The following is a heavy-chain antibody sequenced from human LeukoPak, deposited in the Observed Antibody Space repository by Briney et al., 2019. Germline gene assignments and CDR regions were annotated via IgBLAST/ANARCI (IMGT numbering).Heavy chain of an antibody. Sequence: GGSLRLSCAASGFTVSSNYMSWVRQAPGKGLEWVSVIYSGGSTYYADSVKGRVTISRHNSKNTLYLQMNSLRAEDTAVYYCTKHNSSSWSFDYWGQGTLVTVSS. J-gene: IGHJ4*02. D-gene: IGHD6-13*01. CDR3: TKHNSSSWSFDY. CDR1: GFTVSSNY. CDR2: IYSGGST. V-gene: IGHV3-53*04.